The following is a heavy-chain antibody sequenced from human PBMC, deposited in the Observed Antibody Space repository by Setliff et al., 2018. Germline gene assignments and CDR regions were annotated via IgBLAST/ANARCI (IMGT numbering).Heavy chain of an antibody. J-gene: IGHJ4*02. D-gene: IGHD2-8*01. V-gene: IGHV1-18*04. CDR2: ISVHTGNT. CDR3: SRLVRFCTRTACQRLSGGEF. Sequence: ASVKVSCKTSGYTFSDYGIAWVRQAPGQGLEWMGWISVHTGNTFYSPKLHGRVTLTTDTSTSTAYMELRSLSSDDTAVYYCSRLVRFCTRTACQRLSGGEFWGQGTLVTVSS. CDR1: GYTFSDYG.